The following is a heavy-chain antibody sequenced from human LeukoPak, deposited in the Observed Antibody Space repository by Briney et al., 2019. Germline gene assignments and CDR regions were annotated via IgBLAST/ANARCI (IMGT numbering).Heavy chain of an antibody. D-gene: IGHD3-22*01. V-gene: IGHV3-48*02. CDR3: ARGQTYYYESSGYYSHFDY. J-gene: IGHJ4*02. CDR1: GFIFSSYS. Sequence: PGGFLRLSCAASGFIFSSYSMNWVRQAPGKGLEWISYISSRSSTIYYADSVKGRFTISRDNAKNSLDLQMNSLRDEDTAVYYCARGQTYYYESSGYYSHFDYWGQGTLVTVSS. CDR2: ISSRSSTI.